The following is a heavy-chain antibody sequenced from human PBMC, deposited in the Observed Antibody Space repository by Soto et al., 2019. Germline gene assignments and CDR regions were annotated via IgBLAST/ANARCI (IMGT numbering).Heavy chain of an antibody. CDR1: GFTFSSSA. Sequence: QPGGSLRLSCVVSGFTFSSSAMNWVRQAPGKGLEWVSTISGSGVSKYYADSVKGRFTISRDNSNNTVSLQMNSLRAEDAAVYYCAKDRSPGATTWNVYWGQGTLVTVSS. CDR3: AKDRSPGATTWNVY. V-gene: IGHV3-23*01. CDR2: ISGSGVSK. D-gene: IGHD1-26*01. J-gene: IGHJ4*02.